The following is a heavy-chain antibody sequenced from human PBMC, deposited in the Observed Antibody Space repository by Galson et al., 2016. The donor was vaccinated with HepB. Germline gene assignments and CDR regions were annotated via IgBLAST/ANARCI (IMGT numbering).Heavy chain of an antibody. CDR1: GFTFSNYA. J-gene: IGHJ4*02. V-gene: IGHV3-23*01. CDR2: IGGSGGST. Sequence: SLRLSCAASGFTFSNYAMSWARQAPGKGLEWVSAIGGSGGSTLYADSVKGRFTISRDNSKDTVYLQMNSLRAEDTAIYYCARARGSTTSCYGYWGQGTLVTVSS. CDR3: ARARGSTTSCYGY. D-gene: IGHD2-2*01.